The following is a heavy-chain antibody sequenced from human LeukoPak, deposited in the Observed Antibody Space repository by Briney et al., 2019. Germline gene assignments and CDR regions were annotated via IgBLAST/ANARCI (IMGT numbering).Heavy chain of an antibody. CDR3: ARTRGIVVVPAARFDY. J-gene: IGHJ4*02. V-gene: IGHV3-30*02. CDR2: IRYDGSNK. CDR1: GFTFSSSG. D-gene: IGHD2-2*01. Sequence: PGGSLSFSCAASGFTFSSSGMHWVRQAPGKGLEWVAFIRYDGSNKYYADSVKGRFTISRDNSKNTLYLQMKSLRAEDTAVYYCARTRGIVVVPAARFDYWGQGTLVTVSS.